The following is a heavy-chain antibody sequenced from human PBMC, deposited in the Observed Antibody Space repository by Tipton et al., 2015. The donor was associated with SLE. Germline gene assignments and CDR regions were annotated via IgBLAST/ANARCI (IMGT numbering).Heavy chain of an antibody. V-gene: IGHV4-34*01. CDR3: ARDTNWGLDY. Sequence: TLSLTCAVYGGSFSGYYSTWLRQSPGKGLEWIGEVSHTGSANYNPSLKSRVTISVDTSRNQFSLKLSSVTPADTAVYYCARDTNWGLDYWGQGTLVTVSS. CDR1: GGSFSGYY. D-gene: IGHD3-16*01. CDR2: VSHTGSA. J-gene: IGHJ4*02.